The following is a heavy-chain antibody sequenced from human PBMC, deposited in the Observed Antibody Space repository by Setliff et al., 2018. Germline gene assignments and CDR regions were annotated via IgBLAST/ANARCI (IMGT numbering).Heavy chain of an antibody. CDR1: GYTFTNYG. CDR2: LNPNNGNT. D-gene: IGHD6-13*01. CDR3: ATNAGRSSSWYPRRPGEGHAFDI. V-gene: IGHV1-8*02. Sequence: ASVKVSCKASGYTFTNYGINWVRQAAGQGLEWMGWLNPNNGNTGYAQKFQGRVTMTEDTSTDTAYMELSSLRSEDTAVYYCATNAGRSSSWYPRRPGEGHAFDIWGQGTMVTVSS. J-gene: IGHJ3*02.